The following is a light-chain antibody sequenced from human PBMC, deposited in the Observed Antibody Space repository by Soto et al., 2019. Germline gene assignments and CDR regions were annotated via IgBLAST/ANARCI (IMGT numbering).Light chain of an antibody. J-gene: IGLJ3*02. Sequence: QPVLTQPPSASGTPGQRVTISCSGSRSNIGSNYVYWYQQLPGTAPKLLIYRNNQRPSGVPDRFSGSKSGTSASLAISGLRSEDEADYYCAAWDDSLSGVFGGGTKLTVL. CDR1: RSNIGSNY. CDR2: RNN. V-gene: IGLV1-47*01. CDR3: AAWDDSLSGV.